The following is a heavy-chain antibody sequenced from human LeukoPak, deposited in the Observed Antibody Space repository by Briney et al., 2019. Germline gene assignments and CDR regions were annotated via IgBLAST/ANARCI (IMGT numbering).Heavy chain of an antibody. J-gene: IGHJ6*04. Sequence: YPGGPLRLSCAASGFTFSSYEMNWVRQAPGKGLEWVSYISSSGSTIYYADSVKGRFTISRDNAKNSLYLQMNSLRAEDTAVYYCAELGITMIGGVWGKGTTVTISS. CDR3: AELGITMIGGV. CDR2: ISSSGSTI. CDR1: GFTFSSYE. D-gene: IGHD3-10*02. V-gene: IGHV3-48*03.